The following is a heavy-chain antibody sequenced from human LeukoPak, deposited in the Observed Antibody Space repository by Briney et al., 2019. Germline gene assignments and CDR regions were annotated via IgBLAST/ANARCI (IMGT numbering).Heavy chain of an antibody. Sequence: GGSLRLSCAASGFTFSSYAMSWVRQAPGKGLEWVSAISGSGGSTYYADSVKGRFTISRDNSKNTLYLQMNSLRAEDTAVYYCASTKYYYDSSGYSDPSGLDYWGQGTLVTVSS. CDR2: ISGSGGST. V-gene: IGHV3-23*01. D-gene: IGHD3-22*01. J-gene: IGHJ4*02. CDR1: GFTFSSYA. CDR3: ASTKYYYDSSGYSDPSGLDY.